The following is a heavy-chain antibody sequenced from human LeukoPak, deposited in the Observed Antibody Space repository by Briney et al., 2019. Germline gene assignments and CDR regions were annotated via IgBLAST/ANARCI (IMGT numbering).Heavy chain of an antibody. J-gene: IGHJ4*02. Sequence: GASVKVSCKASGYTFISYGIYWVRQAPGQGLEWMGWISTNDGSTKYAQKLQGRVTMTTGTSTSTAYMELRSLRSDDTAVYYCARGFGSGWYDGGWYWGQGSLVTVSS. D-gene: IGHD6-19*01. CDR2: ISTNDGST. CDR1: GYTFISYG. V-gene: IGHV1-18*01. CDR3: ARGFGSGWYDGGWY.